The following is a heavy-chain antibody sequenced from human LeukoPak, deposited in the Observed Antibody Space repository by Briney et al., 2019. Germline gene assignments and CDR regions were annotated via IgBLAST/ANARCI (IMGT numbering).Heavy chain of an antibody. V-gene: IGHV3-23*01. CDR1: GFTFSIYA. CDR2: ISGSGGST. CDR3: AKDFGITMIVVVISD. D-gene: IGHD3-22*01. J-gene: IGHJ4*02. Sequence: PGGSLRLSCAASGFTFSIYAMSWVRQAPGKGLEWVSAISGSGGSTYYADSVKGRFTISRDNSKNTLYLQMNSLRAEDTAVYYCAKDFGITMIVVVISDWGQGTLVTVSS.